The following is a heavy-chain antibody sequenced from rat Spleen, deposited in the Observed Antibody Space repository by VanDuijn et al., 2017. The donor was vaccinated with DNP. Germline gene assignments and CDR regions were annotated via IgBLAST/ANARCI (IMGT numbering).Heavy chain of an antibody. D-gene: IGHD1-11*01. Sequence: EVQLVESGGGLVQPGRSLKLSCAASGFTFSFYGMAWVRQAPKKGLEWVASISASGGSTTYRDSVTGRFTISRDNAKSTRYRQMNSLRSEDMATYYCAREGGDYFDYWGQVVMVTVSS. CDR1: GFTFSFYG. CDR2: ISASGGST. CDR3: AREGGDYFDY. J-gene: IGHJ2*01. V-gene: IGHV5S13*01.